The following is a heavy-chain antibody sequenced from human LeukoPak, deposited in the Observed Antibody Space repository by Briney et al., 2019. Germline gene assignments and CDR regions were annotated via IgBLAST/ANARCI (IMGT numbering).Heavy chain of an antibody. CDR2: IKEDGSEK. CDR1: GFTHSRYW. J-gene: IGHJ4*02. CDR3: ARVRDDYDILTGLLYYFDF. D-gene: IGHD3-9*01. V-gene: IGHV3-7*01. Sequence: GGPLRLSCAASGFTHSRYWVSWVRQAPGKGLEGVANIKEDGSEKYYVDSVKGRFTISRDNTKNSLYLQMNSLRAEDTAVYYCARVRDDYDILTGLLYYFDFWGQGTLVTVSS.